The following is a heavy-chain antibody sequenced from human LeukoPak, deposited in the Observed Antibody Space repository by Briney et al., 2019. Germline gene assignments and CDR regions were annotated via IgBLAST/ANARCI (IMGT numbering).Heavy chain of an antibody. Sequence: GGSLRLSCAASGFTFSNYWMHWVRQAPGKGLVWVSRINNYGSSTSYADSVEGRFTISRDNSKNTLYLQMDSLRAEDTAVYYCARVSYYYYGMDVWGQGTTVTVSS. CDR3: ARVSYYYYGMDV. V-gene: IGHV3-74*01. J-gene: IGHJ6*02. CDR2: INNYGSST. CDR1: GFTFSNYW.